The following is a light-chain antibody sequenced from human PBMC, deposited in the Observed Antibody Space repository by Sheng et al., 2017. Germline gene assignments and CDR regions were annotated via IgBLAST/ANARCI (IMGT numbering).Light chain of an antibody. Sequence: SYELTQPPSVSVAPGQTATITCGGNNIGSQSIHWYQQKSGQAPVVVVYDDSDRPSGIPERFSGSNSGNTATLTISRVEAEDEADYYCQLWESNSDVVVFGGGTKLTVL. CDR3: QLWESNSDVVV. CDR2: DDS. J-gene: IGLJ2*01. V-gene: IGLV3-21*02. CDR1: NIGSQS.